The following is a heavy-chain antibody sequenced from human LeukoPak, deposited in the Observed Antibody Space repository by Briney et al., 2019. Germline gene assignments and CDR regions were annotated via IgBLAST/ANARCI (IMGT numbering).Heavy chain of an antibody. D-gene: IGHD6-19*01. J-gene: IGHJ4*02. Sequence: PGGSLRLSCAASGFSFGHYSMTWVRQAPGKGLEWVSLIDSNSNYMNYADSVKGRFTTSRDNAKNSLYLQMNSLRAEDTAVYYCARDFHGWSRDFWGQGTLVAVSS. CDR3: ARDFHGWSRDF. CDR2: IDSNSNYM. CDR1: GFSFGHYS. V-gene: IGHV3-21*01.